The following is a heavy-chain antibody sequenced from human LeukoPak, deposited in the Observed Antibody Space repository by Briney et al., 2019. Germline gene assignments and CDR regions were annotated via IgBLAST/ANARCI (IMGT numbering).Heavy chain of an antibody. CDR3: ARDNRGGSTTSDY. CDR2: ISSSSSYI. Sequence: GGSLRLSCAASGFTFSSYSMNWVRQAPGKGLEWVSSISSSSSYIYYADSVKGRFTISRDNAKNSLYLQMNSLRAEDTAVYYCARDNRGGSTTSDYWGQGTLVTVSS. D-gene: IGHD5-24*01. J-gene: IGHJ4*02. V-gene: IGHV3-21*01. CDR1: GFTFSSYS.